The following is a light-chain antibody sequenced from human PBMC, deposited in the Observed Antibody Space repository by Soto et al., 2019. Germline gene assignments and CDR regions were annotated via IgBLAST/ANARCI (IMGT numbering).Light chain of an antibody. CDR2: EVS. Sequence: QSVLTQPASVSGSPGQSITISCTGSSSDVGAYKYVSWFQQHPGKAPKLIIYEVSNRPSGVSDRFSGSKSGNTASLTISGLQAEDEADYYCSSYTGSTNYVFGTGTKVTVL. J-gene: IGLJ1*01. V-gene: IGLV2-14*01. CDR1: SSDVGAYKY. CDR3: SSYTGSTNYV.